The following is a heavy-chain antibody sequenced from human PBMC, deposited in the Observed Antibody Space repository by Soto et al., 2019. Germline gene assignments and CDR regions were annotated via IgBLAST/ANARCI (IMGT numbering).Heavy chain of an antibody. J-gene: IGHJ4*02. CDR2: IYYSGST. D-gene: IGHD3-10*01. CDR3: ARDPGEWFGEFYFDY. Sequence: SETLSLTCTVSGGSISSYYWSWIRQPPGKGLEWIGYIYYSGSTNYNPSLKSRVTISVDTSKNQFSLKLSSVTAADTAVYYCARDPGEWFGEFYFDYWGQGTLVTVSS. CDR1: GGSISSYY. V-gene: IGHV4-59*12.